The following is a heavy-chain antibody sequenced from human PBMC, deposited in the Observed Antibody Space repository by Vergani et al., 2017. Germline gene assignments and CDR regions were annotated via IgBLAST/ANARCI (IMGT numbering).Heavy chain of an antibody. V-gene: IGHV1-24*01. J-gene: IGHJ6*02. D-gene: IGHD4-23*01. Sequence: QVQLVQSGAEVKKPGASVQVSCKVSGYTLTELSMHWVRQAPGKGLEWMGGFDPEDGETIYAQKFQGRVTMTEDTSTDTAYMELSSLRSEDTAVYYCATGSFMTGDYGGNSARGYYYGMDVWGQGTTVTVSS. CDR2: FDPEDGET. CDR1: GYTLTELS. CDR3: ATGSFMTGDYGGNSARGYYYGMDV.